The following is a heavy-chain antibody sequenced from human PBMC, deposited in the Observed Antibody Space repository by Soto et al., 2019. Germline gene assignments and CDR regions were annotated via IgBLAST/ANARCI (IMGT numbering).Heavy chain of an antibody. CDR1: GFTFSSYA. J-gene: IGHJ4*02. Sequence: PGGSLRLSCAASGFTFSSYAMSWVRQAPGKGLEWVSSISSSGGSPDYADSVKGRFTISRDNSKNTLYLQLNSLRAEDTAVYYYAKDLRIMTAVTTFDYWGQGTLVTVSS. CDR2: ISSSGGSP. D-gene: IGHD4-17*01. CDR3: AKDLRIMTAVTTFDY. V-gene: IGHV3-23*01.